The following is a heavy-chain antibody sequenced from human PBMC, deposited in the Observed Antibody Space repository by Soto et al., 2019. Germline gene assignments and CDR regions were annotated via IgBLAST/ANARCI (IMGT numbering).Heavy chain of an antibody. CDR2: ISGSGGST. V-gene: IGHV3-23*01. CDR3: AKDQLVEYSSSLASDYYYYGMDV. CDR1: GFTFSSYA. D-gene: IGHD6-6*01. J-gene: IGHJ6*02. Sequence: GGSLRLSCAASGFTFSSYAMSWVRQAPGKGLEWVSAISGSGGSTYYADSVKGRFIISRDNSKNTLYLQMNSLRAEDTAVYYCAKDQLVEYSSSLASDYYYYGMDVWGQGTTVTVSS.